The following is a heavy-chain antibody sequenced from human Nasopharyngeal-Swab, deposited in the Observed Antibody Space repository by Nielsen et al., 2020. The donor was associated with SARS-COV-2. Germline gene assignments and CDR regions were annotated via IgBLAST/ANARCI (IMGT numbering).Heavy chain of an antibody. CDR2: ISSSSSYI. CDR3: ARDMGYSSGLSGGGDGFDI. V-gene: IGHV3-21*01. J-gene: IGHJ3*02. D-gene: IGHD6-19*01. Sequence: WIRQPPGKGLEWVSSISSSSSYIYYADSVKGRFTISRDNAKNSLYLQMNSLRAEDTAVYYCARDMGYSSGLSGGGDGFDIWGQGTMVTVSS.